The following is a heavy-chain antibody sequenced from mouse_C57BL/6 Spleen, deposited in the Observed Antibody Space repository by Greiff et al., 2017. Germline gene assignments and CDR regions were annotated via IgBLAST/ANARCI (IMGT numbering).Heavy chain of an antibody. CDR2: ISSGGSYT. V-gene: IGHV5-6*01. CDR3: ARQGDYGGFAY. D-gene: IGHD2-4*01. J-gene: IGHJ3*01. Sequence: EVNVVESGGDLVKPGGSLKLSCAASGFTFSSYGMSWVRQTPDKRLEWVATISSGGSYTYYPDSVKGRFTISRENAKNTLYLQMSSLKSEDTAMYYCARQGDYGGFAYWGQGTLVTVSA. CDR1: GFTFSSYG.